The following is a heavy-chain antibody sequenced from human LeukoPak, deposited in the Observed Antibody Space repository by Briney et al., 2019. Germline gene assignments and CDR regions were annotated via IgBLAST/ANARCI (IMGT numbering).Heavy chain of an antibody. D-gene: IGHD1-14*01. Sequence: GGSLRLXCTASGLTCSTSGFNWVRLAPGKGLEWVASIGPTGSDIYHADSIKGRFTISRDNANNFLYLQMNSLRAEDTAVYYCATETNGRHYDYWGQGTLLTVSS. CDR3: ATETNGRHYDY. J-gene: IGHJ4*02. CDR2: IGPTGSDI. CDR1: GLTCSTSG. V-gene: IGHV3-21*06.